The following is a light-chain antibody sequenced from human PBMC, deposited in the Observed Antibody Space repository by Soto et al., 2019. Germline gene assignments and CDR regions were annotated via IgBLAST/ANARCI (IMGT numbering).Light chain of an antibody. CDR1: QSVLYDSNNKNY. V-gene: IGKV4-1*01. CDR3: QQYYVTPLT. Sequence: DIVMTQSPDSLAASLGERATINCKSSQSVLYDSNNKNYLAWYQLKPRQPPKLLISWSSTRESGVPDRFSGSGSGTDFTLNISSLQAEDVAIYYCQQYYVTPLTFGGGTKVEIK. CDR2: WSS. J-gene: IGKJ4*01.